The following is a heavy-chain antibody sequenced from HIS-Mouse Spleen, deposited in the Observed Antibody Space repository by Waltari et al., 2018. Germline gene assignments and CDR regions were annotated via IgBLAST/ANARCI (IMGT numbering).Heavy chain of an antibody. D-gene: IGHD1-20*01. CDR2: INHSGST. CDR1: GGSFSGYY. CDR3: ARGRYNIPVYFDY. J-gene: IGHJ4*02. Sequence: QVQLQQWGAGLLKPSETLSLTCAVYGGSFSGYYWSWIRPPPGKGLEWIGEINHSGSTNSNPSLKSRVTISVDTSKNQFSLKLSSVTAADTAVYYCARGRYNIPVYFDYWGQGTLVTVSS. V-gene: IGHV4-34*01.